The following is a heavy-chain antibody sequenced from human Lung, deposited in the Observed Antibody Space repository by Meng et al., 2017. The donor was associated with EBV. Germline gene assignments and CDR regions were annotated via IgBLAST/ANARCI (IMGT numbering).Heavy chain of an antibody. Sequence: QVQLQDSGPGLVKPSETLSLPCAVSGGSISSINWWTWVRQPPGKGLEWIGEIYHSGSTNYNPSLKSRVTISVDKSKNQFSLKLSSVTAADTAVYYCARVAAAGNEWFDPWGQGTLVTVAS. CDR1: GGSISSINW. J-gene: IGHJ5*02. V-gene: IGHV4-4*02. CDR3: ARVAAAGNEWFDP. D-gene: IGHD6-13*01. CDR2: IYHSGST.